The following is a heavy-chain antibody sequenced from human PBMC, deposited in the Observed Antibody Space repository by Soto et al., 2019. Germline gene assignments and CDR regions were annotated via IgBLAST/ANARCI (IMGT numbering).Heavy chain of an antibody. V-gene: IGHV3-66*01. CDR3: ASNYAYAEGYYFYGIDV. J-gene: IGHJ6*02. Sequence: GGSLRLSCAASGFTVSSNYMSWVRQAPGKGLEWVSVIYSGGSTYYADSVKGRFTISRDNAKNTLHLQMNSLGAEDTAVYYCASNYAYAEGYYFYGIDVWGQGTTVTVSS. CDR2: IYSGGST. D-gene: IGHD3-16*01. CDR1: GFTVSSNY.